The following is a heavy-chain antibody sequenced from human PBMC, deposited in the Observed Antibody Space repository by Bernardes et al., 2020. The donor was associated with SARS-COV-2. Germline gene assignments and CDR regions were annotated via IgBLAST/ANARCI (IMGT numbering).Heavy chain of an antibody. Sequence: SETLSLTCTVSGGSISSSNYYWGWIRQPPGKGREWIGSIYASGSSYDNPFLQSRVRESVDTSKNQFSLRLSFVTAAETAVYYCAGSCCGSGCYIGGLRSWDYGMDVWGQGTTVTVSS. CDR1: GGSISSSNYY. D-gene: IGHD2-21*02. CDR3: AGSCCGSGCYIGGLRSWDYGMDV. CDR2: IYASGSS. J-gene: IGHJ6*02. V-gene: IGHV4-39*01.